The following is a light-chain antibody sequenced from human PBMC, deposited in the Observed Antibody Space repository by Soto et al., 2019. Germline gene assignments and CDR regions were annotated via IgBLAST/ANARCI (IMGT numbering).Light chain of an antibody. Sequence: IVLTQSPGTLSLSPGERATLSCRASQSVRSSHLAWYQQMPGQAPRLLIYSTSNRATGIPDRFSGSGSGTDFTLTISRLEPEDFAVYHCQQYSSSPPTFGGGTKVEIK. J-gene: IGKJ4*01. CDR3: QQYSSSPPT. CDR2: STS. CDR1: QSVRSSH. V-gene: IGKV3-20*01.